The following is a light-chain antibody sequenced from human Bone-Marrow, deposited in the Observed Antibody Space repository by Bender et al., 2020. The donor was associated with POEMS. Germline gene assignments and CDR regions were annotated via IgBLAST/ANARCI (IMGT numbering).Light chain of an antibody. CDR3: QAWDSGIYV. V-gene: IGLV3-1*01. CDR2: QDS. CDR1: ELGDKH. Sequence: SYELTQPPSVSVSPGQTATIYCSGDELGDKHVSWYQQRPGQSPLLVIYQDSKRPSGIPDRISGSNSGTTATLTISGTQALDEADYFCQAWDSGIYVFGGGTTVTVL. J-gene: IGLJ1*01.